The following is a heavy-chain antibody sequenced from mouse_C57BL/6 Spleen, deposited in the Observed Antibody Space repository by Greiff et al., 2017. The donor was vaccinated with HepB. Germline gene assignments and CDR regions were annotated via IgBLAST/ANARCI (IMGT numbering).Heavy chain of an antibody. D-gene: IGHD2-4*01. CDR3: ARWDYDERDWYFDV. V-gene: IGHV1-19*01. CDR2: INPYNGGT. J-gene: IGHJ1*03. CDR1: GYTFTDYY. Sequence: EVMLVESGPVLVKPGASVKMSCKASGYTFTDYYMNWVKQSHGKSLEWIGVINPYNGGTSYNQKFKGKATLTVDKSSSTAYMELNSLTSEDSAVYYCARWDYDERDWYFDVWGTGTTVTVSS.